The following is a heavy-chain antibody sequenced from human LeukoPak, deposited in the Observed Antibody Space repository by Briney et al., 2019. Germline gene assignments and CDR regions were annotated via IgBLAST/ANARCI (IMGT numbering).Heavy chain of an antibody. CDR1: GFTFSDYY. Sequence: GGSLRLSCAASGFTFSDYYMSWVRQAPGKGLEWVSAISGSGGSTYYADSVKGRFTISRDNSKNTLYLQMNSLRAEDTAVYYCAKDGSSWYAGYYYYYMDVWGKGTTVTVSS. CDR2: ISGSGGST. J-gene: IGHJ6*03. D-gene: IGHD6-13*01. CDR3: AKDGSSWYAGYYYYYMDV. V-gene: IGHV3-23*01.